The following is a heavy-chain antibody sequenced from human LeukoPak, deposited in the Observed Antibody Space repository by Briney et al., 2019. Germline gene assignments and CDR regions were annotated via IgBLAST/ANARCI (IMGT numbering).Heavy chain of an antibody. V-gene: IGHV3-23*01. CDR3: EKDYYGSGSYPHYFDY. J-gene: IGHJ4*02. Sequence: GGSLRLSCAASGFTFSSYAMSWVRQAPGKGLEWVSAISGSGGSTYYADSVKGRFTISRDNSKNTLYLQMNSLRAEDTAVYYCEKDYYGSGSYPHYFDYWGQGTLVTVSS. CDR1: GFTFSSYA. CDR2: ISGSGGST. D-gene: IGHD3-10*01.